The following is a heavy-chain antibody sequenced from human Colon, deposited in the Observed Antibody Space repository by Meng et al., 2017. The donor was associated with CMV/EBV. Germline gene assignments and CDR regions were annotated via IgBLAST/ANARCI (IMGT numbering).Heavy chain of an antibody. J-gene: IGHJ6*02. D-gene: IGHD6-13*01. Sequence: GESLKISCAGSGFTFNNFAMSWVRQAPGKGLEWVSVIYSGGGTYYADSVKGRFTISRDNSKNTLYLQMNSLRAEDTAVYYCARGGQQLAHGMDVWGQGTTVTVSS. CDR2: IYSGGGT. CDR3: ARGGQQLAHGMDV. CDR1: GFTFNNFA. V-gene: IGHV3-66*02.